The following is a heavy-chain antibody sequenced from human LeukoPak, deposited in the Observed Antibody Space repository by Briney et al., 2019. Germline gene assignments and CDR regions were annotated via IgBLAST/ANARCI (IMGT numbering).Heavy chain of an antibody. D-gene: IGHD6-19*01. CDR3: AHRGWLIRGAFHM. Sequence: KESGPTLVKPTQTLSLTCAFSGFSLATSGVSVGWIRQPPGKALEWLALIYWDDDKRYSPSLKSRLTITKDTSKNQVVLTMTNVDPVDTATYYCAHRGWLIRGAFHMWGQGTKSPSLQ. J-gene: IGHJ3*02. CDR1: GFSLATSGVS. V-gene: IGHV2-5*02. CDR2: IYWDDDK.